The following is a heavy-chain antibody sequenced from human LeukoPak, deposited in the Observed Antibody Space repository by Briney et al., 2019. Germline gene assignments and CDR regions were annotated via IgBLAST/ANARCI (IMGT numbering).Heavy chain of an antibody. CDR3: ARVSTPMTTSSYNWFDP. Sequence: GGSLRLSCAASGFTFSSYWMSWVRQAPGKGLEWVANIKQDGSEKYYVDSVKGRFTISRDNAKNSLYLQMNSLRAEDTAVYYCARVSTPMTTSSYNWFDPRGQGTLVTVSS. CDR2: IKQDGSEK. J-gene: IGHJ5*02. V-gene: IGHV3-7*02. CDR1: GFTFSSYW. D-gene: IGHD4-11*01.